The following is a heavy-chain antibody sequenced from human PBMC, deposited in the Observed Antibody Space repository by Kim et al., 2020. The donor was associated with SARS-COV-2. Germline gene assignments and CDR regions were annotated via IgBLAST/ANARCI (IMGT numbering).Heavy chain of an antibody. CDR2: IWYDGSNK. Sequence: GGSLRLSCAASGFTFSSYGMHWVRQAPGKGLEWVAVIWYDGSNKYYADSVKGRFTISRDNSKNTLYLQMNSLRAEDTAVYYCARDGGSLFLGYSYGLLPGGYFDYWGQGTLVTVSS. J-gene: IGHJ4*02. D-gene: IGHD5-18*01. V-gene: IGHV3-33*08. CDR1: GFTFSSYG. CDR3: ARDGGSLFLGYSYGLLPGGYFDY.